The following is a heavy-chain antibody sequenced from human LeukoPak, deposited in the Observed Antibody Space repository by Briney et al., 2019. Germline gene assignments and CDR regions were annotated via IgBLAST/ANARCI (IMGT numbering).Heavy chain of an antibody. CDR3: AKEWYVGSPPDY. CDR2: ISTSSTYI. CDR1: GFTFSSYA. V-gene: IGHV3-21*01. Sequence: GGSLRLSCAASGFTFSSYAMSWVRQAPGKGLEWVSSISTSSTYIYYADSVKGRFTISRANAKNSLYLQMNSLRAEDTAVYYCAKEWYVGSPPDYWGQGTQVTVSS. D-gene: IGHD3-10*01. J-gene: IGHJ4*02.